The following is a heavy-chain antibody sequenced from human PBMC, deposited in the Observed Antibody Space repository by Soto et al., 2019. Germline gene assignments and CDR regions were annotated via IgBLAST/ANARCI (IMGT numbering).Heavy chain of an antibody. CDR3: TTEYYYDSSGDVDY. Sequence: GGSLRLSCAASGFTFSNAWMSWVRQAPGKGLEWVGRIKSKTDGGTTDYAAPGKGRFTISRDDSKNTLYLQMNSLKTEDTAVYYSTTEYYYDSSGDVDYWGQGTLVTVSS. D-gene: IGHD3-22*01. J-gene: IGHJ4*01. V-gene: IGHV3-15*01. CDR2: IKSKTDGGTT. CDR1: GFTFSNAW.